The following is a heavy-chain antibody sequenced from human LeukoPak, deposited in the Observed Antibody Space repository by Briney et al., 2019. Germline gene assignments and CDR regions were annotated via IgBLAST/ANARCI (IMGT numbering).Heavy chain of an antibody. CDR3: ARKAESEDRPGGYSYGYLDP. D-gene: IGHD5-18*01. Sequence: SETLSLTCTVSGGSISSHYWSWIRQPPGKGLEWIGYIYYSGSTNYNPSLKSRVTISVDTSKNQFSLKLCSVTAADTAVYYCARKAESEDRPGGYSYGYLDPWGQGTLVTVSS. V-gene: IGHV4-59*11. J-gene: IGHJ5*02. CDR2: IYYSGST. CDR1: GGSISSHY.